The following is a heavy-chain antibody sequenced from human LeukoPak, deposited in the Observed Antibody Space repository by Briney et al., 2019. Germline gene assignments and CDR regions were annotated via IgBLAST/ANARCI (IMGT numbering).Heavy chain of an antibody. CDR2: INHSGST. J-gene: IGHJ4*02. V-gene: IGHV4-34*01. CDR1: GGSFSGYY. Sequence: SETLSLTCAVYGGSFSGYYWSWIRQPPGKGLGWIGEINHSGSTNYNPSLKSRVTISVDTSKNQFSLKLSSVTAADTAVYYCARGLSGRGQDYWGQGTLVTVSS. CDR3: ARGLSGRGQDY. D-gene: IGHD6-19*01.